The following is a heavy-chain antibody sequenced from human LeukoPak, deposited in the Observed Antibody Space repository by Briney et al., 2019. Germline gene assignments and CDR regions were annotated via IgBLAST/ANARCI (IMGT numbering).Heavy chain of an antibody. V-gene: IGHV3-33*01. J-gene: IGHJ4*02. CDR3: ARVPLANSGWYLPLDY. CDR1: GFTFSSYG. D-gene: IGHD6-19*01. Sequence: GGSLRLSCAASGFTFSSYGMHWVRQAPGKGLEWVAVIWYDGSNKYYADSVKGRFTISRDNSKNTLDLQMSSLRAEDTAVYYCARVPLANSGWYLPLDYWGQGTLVTVSS. CDR2: IWYDGSNK.